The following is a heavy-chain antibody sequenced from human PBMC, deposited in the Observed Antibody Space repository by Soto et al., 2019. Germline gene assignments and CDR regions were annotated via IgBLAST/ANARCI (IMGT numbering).Heavy chain of an antibody. D-gene: IGHD2-15*01. V-gene: IGHV3-23*01. CDR3: AKDGQGWWIKKPVGGFDY. J-gene: IGHJ4*02. CDR2: ISGSGGST. CDR1: GFTFSSYA. Sequence: GGSLRLSCAASGFTFSSYAMSWVRQAPGKGLEWVSAISGSGGSTYYADSVKGRFTISRDNSKNTLYLQMNSLRAEDTAVYYCAKDGQGWWIKKPVGGFDYWGQGTLVTVSS.